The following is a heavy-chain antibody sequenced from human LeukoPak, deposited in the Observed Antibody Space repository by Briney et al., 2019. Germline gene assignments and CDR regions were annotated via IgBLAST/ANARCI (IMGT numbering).Heavy chain of an antibody. V-gene: IGHV1-3*01. CDR3: ARGEKNVDIVATIRGVWFDP. Sequence: ASVKVSCKASGYTFTSYAMHWVRQAPGQRLEWMGWINAGNGNTKYSQKFQGRVTITRDTSASTAYMELSSLRSEDTAVYYCARGEKNVDIVATIRGVWFDPWGQGTLVTVSS. CDR1: GYTFTSYA. J-gene: IGHJ5*02. CDR2: INAGNGNT. D-gene: IGHD5-12*01.